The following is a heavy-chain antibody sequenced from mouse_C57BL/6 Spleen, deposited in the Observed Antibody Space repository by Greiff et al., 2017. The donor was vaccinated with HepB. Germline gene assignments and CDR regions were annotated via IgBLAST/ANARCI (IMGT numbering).Heavy chain of an antibody. D-gene: IGHD2-4*01. CDR3: ARSRDYGGGYFDY. Sequence: QVQLQQSGAELVRPGASVKLSCKASGYTFTDYYINWVKQRPGQGLEWIARIYPGSGNTYYNEKFKGKATLTAEKSSSTAYMQLSSLTSEDSAVYFCARSRDYGGGYFDYWGQGTTLTVSS. V-gene: IGHV1-76*01. CDR1: GYTFTDYY. CDR2: IYPGSGNT. J-gene: IGHJ2*01.